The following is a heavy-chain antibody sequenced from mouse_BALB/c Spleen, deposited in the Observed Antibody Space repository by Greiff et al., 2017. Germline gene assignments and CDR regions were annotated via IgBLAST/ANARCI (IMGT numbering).Heavy chain of an antibody. CDR3: ASLYEAMDY. CDR2: IRNKANGYTT. J-gene: IGHJ4*01. Sequence: VQLVESGGGLVQPGGSLRLSCATSGFTFTDYYMSWVRQPPGKALEWLGFIRNKANGYTTEYSASVKGRFTISRDNSQSILYLQMNTLRAEDSATYYCASLYEAMDYWGQGTSVTVSS. CDR1: GFTFTDYY. V-gene: IGHV7-3*02.